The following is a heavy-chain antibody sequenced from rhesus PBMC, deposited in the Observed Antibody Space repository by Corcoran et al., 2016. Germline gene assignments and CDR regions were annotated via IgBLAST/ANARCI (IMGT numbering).Heavy chain of an antibody. CDR2: VVPEVGEA. CDR1: GYTFTDHN. D-gene: IGHD5-24*01. CDR3: ARSQWVQLGYFDY. Sequence: EVQLVQSGAEVKKPGASVKISCKASGYTFTDHNLHRVRPARGKGLGWMELVVPEVGEADYALKFQDRVTITSDMSTDTAYMELSSLRSEDTAVYYCARSQWVQLGYFDYWGQGVLVTVSS. J-gene: IGHJ4*01. V-gene: IGHV1-111*01.